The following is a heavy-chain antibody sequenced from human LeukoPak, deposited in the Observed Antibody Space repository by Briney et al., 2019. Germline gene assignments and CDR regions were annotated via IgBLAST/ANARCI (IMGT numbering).Heavy chain of an antibody. CDR2: ISAYNGNT. CDR3: ATRQERVRESWFDP. J-gene: IGHJ5*02. CDR1: GYTFTSYG. D-gene: IGHD1-26*01. V-gene: IGHV1-18*01. Sequence: ASVKVSCKASGYTFTSYGISWVRQAPGQGLEWMGWISAYNGNTNYAQKLQGRVTMTTDTSTSTADMELRSLRSDDTAVYYCATRQERVRESWFDPWGQGTLVTVSS.